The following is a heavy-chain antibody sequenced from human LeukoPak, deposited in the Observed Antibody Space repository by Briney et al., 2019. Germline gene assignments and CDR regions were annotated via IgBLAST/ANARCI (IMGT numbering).Heavy chain of an antibody. D-gene: IGHD3-10*01. CDR2: IYHSGST. J-gene: IGHJ4*02. CDR1: GYSISSGYY. V-gene: IGHV4-38-2*02. Sequence: SETLSLTCTVSGYSISSGYYWGWTRQPPGKGLEWIGSIYHSGSTYYNPSLKSRVTISVDTSKNQFSLKLSSVTAADTAVYYCARDLVTYYYGSGSYSCFDYWGQGTLVTVSS. CDR3: ARDLVTYYYGSGSYSCFDY.